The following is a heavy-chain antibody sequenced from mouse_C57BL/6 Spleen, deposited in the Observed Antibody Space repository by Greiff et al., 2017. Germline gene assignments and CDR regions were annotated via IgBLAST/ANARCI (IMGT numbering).Heavy chain of an antibody. J-gene: IGHJ2*01. CDR3: ARGGIYYDYEYYLDY. CDR1: GYTFTSYD. D-gene: IGHD2-4*01. CDR2: IYPRDGST. Sequence: QVQLKQSGPELVKPGASVKLSCKASGYTFTSYDINWVKQRPGQGLAWLGWIYPRDGSTKYNEKFKGKATLTVDTSSSTAYMELHSLTSEDSAVYFCARGGIYYDYEYYLDYWGQGTTLTVSS. V-gene: IGHV1-85*01.